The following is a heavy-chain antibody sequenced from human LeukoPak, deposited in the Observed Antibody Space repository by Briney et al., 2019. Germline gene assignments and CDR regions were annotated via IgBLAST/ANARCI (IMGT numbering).Heavy chain of an antibody. CDR3: ARRVEAVDI. J-gene: IGHJ3*02. CDR1: GFTFSLYA. CDR2: ISYVGSTK. V-gene: IGHV3-30-3*01. Sequence: PGRSLRLSCAASGFTFSLYAIHWVRQAPGKGLVWVAVISYVGSTKYYADSVKGRFTIFKDNSKHPLYLQMNSLSAEDTAVYYCARRVEAVDIWGQGTMVTVSS.